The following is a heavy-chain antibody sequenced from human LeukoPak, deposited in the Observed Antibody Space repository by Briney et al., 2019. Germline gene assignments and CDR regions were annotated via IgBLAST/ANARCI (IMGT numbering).Heavy chain of an antibody. Sequence: ASVKVSCKASGYTLTGYYVHWVRQAPGQGLEWLGWINPNSGGTNYAQKFQGRVTMTRDTSISTAYMELSRLRSDDTAVYYCARDSSHYGSGSYYNTYYFGYWGQGTLVTVSS. CDR1: GYTLTGYY. CDR3: ARDSSHYGSGSYYNTYYFGY. CDR2: INPNSGGT. J-gene: IGHJ4*02. D-gene: IGHD3-10*01. V-gene: IGHV1-2*02.